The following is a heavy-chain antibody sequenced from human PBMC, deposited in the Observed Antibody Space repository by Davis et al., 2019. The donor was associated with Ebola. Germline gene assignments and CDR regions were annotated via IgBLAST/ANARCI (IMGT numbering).Heavy chain of an antibody. CDR2: INSDGSSR. V-gene: IGHV3-74*01. CDR3: VNEWSFGY. J-gene: IGHJ4*02. D-gene: IGHD3-3*01. CDR1: DSTFSSYW. Sequence: SLNSCCASSDSTFSSYWMHSVRQSPGKWMVRGSRINSDGSSRSYADSVKGRFTISRDNAKNTLYLQMNSLRAEDTAVYYCVNEWSFGYWGQGTLVTVSS.